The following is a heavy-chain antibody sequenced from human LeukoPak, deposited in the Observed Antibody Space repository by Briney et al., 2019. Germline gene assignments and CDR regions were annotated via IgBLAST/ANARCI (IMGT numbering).Heavy chain of an antibody. CDR1: GGSISSSSYY. CDR3: ARDGQQLDYYYYYMDV. CDR2: IYYSGST. J-gene: IGHJ6*03. D-gene: IGHD6-13*01. V-gene: IGHV4-39*07. Sequence: SETPSLTCTVSGGSISSSSYYWGWIRQPPGKGLEWIGSIYYSGSTYYNPSLKSRVTISVDTSKNQFSLKLSSVTAADTAVYYCARDGQQLDYYYYYMDVWGKGTTVTVSS.